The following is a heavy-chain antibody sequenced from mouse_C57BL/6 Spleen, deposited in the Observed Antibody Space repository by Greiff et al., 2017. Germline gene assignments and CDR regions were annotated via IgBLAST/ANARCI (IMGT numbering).Heavy chain of an antibody. CDR1: GFNIKDDY. V-gene: IGHV14-4*01. Sequence: VQLKQSGAELVRPGASVKLSCTASGFNIKDDYMHWVKQRPEQGLEWIGWIDPENGDTEYASKFQGKATITADTSSNTAYLQLSSLTSEDTAVYYCTTDGYYDGAMDYWGQGTTVTVSS. CDR3: TTDGYYDGAMDY. D-gene: IGHD2-3*01. J-gene: IGHJ4*01. CDR2: IDPENGDT.